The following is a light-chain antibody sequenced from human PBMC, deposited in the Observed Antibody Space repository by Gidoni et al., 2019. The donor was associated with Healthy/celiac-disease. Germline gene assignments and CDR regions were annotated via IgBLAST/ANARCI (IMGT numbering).Light chain of an antibody. V-gene: IGKV1-9*01. CDR3: QQLNSYPLVT. CDR2: AAS. Sequence: DIQLTQSPSFLSASVGDRVTIPCRASQGISSYLAWYQQKPGKAPKLLIYAASTLQSGVPSRFSGSGSGTEFTLTISSLQPEDFATYYCQQLNSYPLVTFXQXTKVEIK. J-gene: IGKJ1*01. CDR1: QGISSY.